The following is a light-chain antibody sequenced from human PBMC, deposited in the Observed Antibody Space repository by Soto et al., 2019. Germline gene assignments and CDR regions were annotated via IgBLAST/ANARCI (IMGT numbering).Light chain of an antibody. V-gene: IGKV3-15*01. Sequence: EVVMTQSPATLSVSPGERATLSCRASQSVSNNLAWYQQKPGQAPRLLIYGASTRATGIPARFSGRGSGTEFTLTISSLQSEDFAVYYCQQYNNRPPITFGQGTRLEIK. CDR2: GAS. J-gene: IGKJ5*01. CDR1: QSVSNN. CDR3: QQYNNRPPIT.